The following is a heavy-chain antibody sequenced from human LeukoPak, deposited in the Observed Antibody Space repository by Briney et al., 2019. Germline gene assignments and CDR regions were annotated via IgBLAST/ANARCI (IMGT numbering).Heavy chain of an antibody. V-gene: IGHV4-4*07. CDR1: GGSFGIYY. CDR3: ARASSNYYYNYMDV. Sequence: PSETLSLTCTVSGGSFGIYYYNWIRQPAGKGLEWIGRMYIGESTGYNPSLKSRVTMSLDTSRSQFSLRLSSVTAADTAVYYCARASSNYYYNYMDVWGKGTTVTVSS. CDR2: MYIGEST. J-gene: IGHJ6*03.